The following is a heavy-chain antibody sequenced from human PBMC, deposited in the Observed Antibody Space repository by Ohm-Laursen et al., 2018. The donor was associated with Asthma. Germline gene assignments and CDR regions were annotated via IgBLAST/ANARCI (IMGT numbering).Heavy chain of an antibody. CDR2: ISSDSIHT. CDR1: GFKFSDYY. Sequence: SLRLSCSASGFKFSDYYMSWIRQAPGKGLEYVSHISSDSIHTEYADSVKGRFTISRDNAKNSLYLQMNSLRAEDTAAYYCARDPRGRIDSYFDCWGQGTLVTVSS. D-gene: IGHD1-14*01. J-gene: IGHJ4*02. CDR3: ARDPRGRIDSYFDC. V-gene: IGHV3-11*05.